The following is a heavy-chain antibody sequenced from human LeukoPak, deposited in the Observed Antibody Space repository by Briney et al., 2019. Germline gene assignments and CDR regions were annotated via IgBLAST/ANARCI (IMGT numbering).Heavy chain of an antibody. CDR3: ARDHSSGWYSDYFDY. D-gene: IGHD6-19*01. J-gene: IGHJ4*02. Sequence: GGSLRLSCAASGFTFSSYSMNWVRQAPGKGLEWVSSISSSSSYIYYADSVKGRFTISRDNAKNSLYLQMNSLRAEDTAVYYCARDHSSGWYSDYFDYWGQGTLVTVSS. V-gene: IGHV3-21*01. CDR1: GFTFSSYS. CDR2: ISSSSSYI.